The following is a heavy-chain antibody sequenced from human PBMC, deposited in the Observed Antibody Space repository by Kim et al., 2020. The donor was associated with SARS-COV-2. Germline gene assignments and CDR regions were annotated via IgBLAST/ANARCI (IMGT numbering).Heavy chain of an antibody. Sequence: GESLKISCKGSGYSFSSHWICWVRQMPGKGLEWMGIIYPGDSDTRYSPSFEGQVTISADKSISTAYLQWSSLKPSDTAMYYCARPDTTMVLDFWGQGTLVTVSS. CDR3: ARPDTTMVLDF. J-gene: IGHJ4*02. D-gene: IGHD5-18*01. V-gene: IGHV5-51*01. CDR2: IYPGDSDT. CDR1: GYSFSSHW.